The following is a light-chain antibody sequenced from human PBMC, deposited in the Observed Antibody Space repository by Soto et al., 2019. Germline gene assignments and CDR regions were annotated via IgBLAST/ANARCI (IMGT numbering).Light chain of an antibody. CDR1: QSVSSN. J-gene: IGKJ1*01. CDR2: DAS. CDR3: QQYYTWPRT. Sequence: EIVMTQSPATLSVSPGERATLSCRASQSVSSNLAWYQQKPGQAPRLLIYDASTRATGIPARFSGSGSGTEFTLTISSLQSEDFAVYYCQQYYTWPRTFGQGTKVEIK. V-gene: IGKV3-15*01.